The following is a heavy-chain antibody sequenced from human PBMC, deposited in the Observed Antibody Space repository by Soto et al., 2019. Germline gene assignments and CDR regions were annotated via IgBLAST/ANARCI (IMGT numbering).Heavy chain of an antibody. CDR3: ARGDLGYCSGGSCYGYYFDD. V-gene: IGHV4-30-4*01. CDR2: IYYSGST. Sequence: SETLSLTCTVSGGSISSGDYYWSWIRQPPGKGLEWIGYIYYSGSTYYNPSLKSRVTISVDTSKNQFSLKLSSVTAADTAVYYCARGDLGYCSGGSCYGYYFDDWGQGTLVTVSS. J-gene: IGHJ4*02. D-gene: IGHD2-15*01. CDR1: GGSISSGDYY.